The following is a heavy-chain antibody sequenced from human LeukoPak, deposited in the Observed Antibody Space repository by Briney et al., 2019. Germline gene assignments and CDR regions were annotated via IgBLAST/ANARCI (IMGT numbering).Heavy chain of an antibody. CDR3: ARAPGFIYGGFDY. D-gene: IGHD3-3*02. CDR1: GFTFSSYA. J-gene: IGHJ4*02. CDR2: ISYDGSNK. V-gene: IGHV3-30*04. Sequence: GGSLRLSCAASGFTFSSYAMHWVHQAPGKGLEWVAVISYDGSNKYYADSVKGRFTISRDNSKNTLYLQMNSLRAEDTAVYYCARAPGFIYGGFDYWGQGTLVTVSS.